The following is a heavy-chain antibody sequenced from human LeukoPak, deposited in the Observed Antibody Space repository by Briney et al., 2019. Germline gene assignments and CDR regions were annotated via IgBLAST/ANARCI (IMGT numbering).Heavy chain of an antibody. CDR1: GFTFSSYS. J-gene: IGHJ4*02. D-gene: IGHD6-19*01. CDR3: AKPFTQTPYAIGWYTCDS. V-gene: IGHV3-23*01. Sequence: GGSLRLSCAASGFTFSSYSMNWARQAPGKGLEWVSGVSSSGAATYYADSVKGRFTISRDNSRSTLYLHMNSLRADDTAVYYCAKPFTQTPYAIGWYTCDSWGQGTLVTVSS. CDR2: VSSSGAAT.